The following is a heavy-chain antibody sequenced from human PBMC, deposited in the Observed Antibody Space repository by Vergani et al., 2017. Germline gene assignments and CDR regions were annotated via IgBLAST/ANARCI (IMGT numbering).Heavy chain of an antibody. CDR1: GGSLRSYY. CDR3: ARDSFTYSSWYYFDY. CDR2: IYYSGST. Sequence: QVQLQESGPGLVKPSETLSLTCTVPGGSLRSYYWSWIRQPPGKGLEWIGFIYYSGSTNYNPSLMSRVTISVDTSKNQFSLKLSSVTAADTAVYYCARDSFTYSSWYYFDYWGQGTLVTVSS. V-gene: IGHV4-59*01. J-gene: IGHJ4*02. D-gene: IGHD6-13*01.